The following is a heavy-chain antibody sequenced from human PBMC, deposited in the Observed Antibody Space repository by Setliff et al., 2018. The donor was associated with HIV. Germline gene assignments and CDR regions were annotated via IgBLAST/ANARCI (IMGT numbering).Heavy chain of an antibody. CDR2: IYYSGST. V-gene: IGHV4-31*03. Sequence: SETLSLTCTVSGGSISSGDYYWSWIRQHPGKGLDWIGYIYYSGSTYYSPSLKSRVTISLDTSKNQFSLKVSSVTAADTAVYYCARARGLYEYVWGSFHFDNWGQGTLVTSPQ. D-gene: IGHD3-16*01. CDR1: GGSISSGDYY. CDR3: ARARGLYEYVWGSFHFDN. J-gene: IGHJ4*02.